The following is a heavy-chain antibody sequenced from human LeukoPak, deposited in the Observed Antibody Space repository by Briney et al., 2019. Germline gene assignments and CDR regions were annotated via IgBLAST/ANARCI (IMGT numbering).Heavy chain of an antibody. V-gene: IGHV4-4*07. J-gene: IGHJ5*02. CDR2: IYTSGST. CDR1: GGSISSYY. Sequence: PSETLSLTCTVSGGSISSYYWSWIRQPPGKGLEWIGRIYTSGSTNYNPSLKSRVTMSVDTSKNQFSLKLSSVTAADTAVYYCARDSFCSGGSCYPGPYWFDPWGQGTLVTVSS. CDR3: ARDSFCSGGSCYPGPYWFDP. D-gene: IGHD2-15*01.